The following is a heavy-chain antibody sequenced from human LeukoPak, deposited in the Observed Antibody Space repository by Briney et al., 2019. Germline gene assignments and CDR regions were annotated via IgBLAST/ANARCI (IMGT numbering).Heavy chain of an antibody. CDR1: GYTFTGYY. CDR2: INPNSGGT. J-gene: IGHJ4*02. V-gene: IGHV1-2*02. Sequence: ASVKVSCKASGYTFTGYYMHWVRQAPGQGLEWMGWINPNSGGTNYAQRFQGRVTMTRDTSISTAYMELSRLRSDDTAVYYCARDGHCTNGVCYAWTDYWGQGTLVTVSS. D-gene: IGHD2-8*01. CDR3: ARDGHCTNGVCYAWTDY.